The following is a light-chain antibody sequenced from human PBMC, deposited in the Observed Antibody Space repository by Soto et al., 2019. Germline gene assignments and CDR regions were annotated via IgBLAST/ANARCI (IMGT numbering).Light chain of an antibody. V-gene: IGKV1-5*01. Sequence: DIQMTQSPSTLSASVGDSVTITCRASQSIGTWLAWYQQKPGKAPKFLIFDASTLEIGVPSRFSGCGSGREFTLTISSLQPDDFATYYCQQYRSYWTFGQGTKVDIK. CDR1: QSIGTW. CDR2: DAS. J-gene: IGKJ1*01. CDR3: QQYRSYWT.